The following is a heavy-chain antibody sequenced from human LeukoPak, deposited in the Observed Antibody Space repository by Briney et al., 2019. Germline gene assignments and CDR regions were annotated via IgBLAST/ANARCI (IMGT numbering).Heavy chain of an antibody. Sequence: PSETLSLTCAVYGGSFSGYYWSWIRQPPGKGLEWIGEINHSGSTNYNPSLKSRVTISVDTSKNQFSLKLSSVTAADTAVYYCARLEYCSSTSCSSLVGAFDIWGQGTMVTVSS. J-gene: IGHJ3*02. CDR3: ARLEYCSSTSCSSLVGAFDI. V-gene: IGHV4-34*01. D-gene: IGHD2-2*01. CDR1: GGSFSGYY. CDR2: INHSGST.